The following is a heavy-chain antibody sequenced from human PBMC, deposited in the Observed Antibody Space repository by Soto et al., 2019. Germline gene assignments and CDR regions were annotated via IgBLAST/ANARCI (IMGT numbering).Heavy chain of an antibody. CDR2: ISSERSNI. CDR1: GFTFSDYS. J-gene: IGHJ5*02. Sequence: EVQLVESGGGLVQPGGSLRLSCAASGFTFSDYSMNWVRQAPGKGLEWVSYISSERSNIYYADSVKGRFTISRDNATNSLYLQMNSLRDEDTAVYYCAREPSGGDDYGDPRESWGQGTLVTVSS. V-gene: IGHV3-48*02. CDR3: AREPSGGDDYGDPRES. D-gene: IGHD4-17*01.